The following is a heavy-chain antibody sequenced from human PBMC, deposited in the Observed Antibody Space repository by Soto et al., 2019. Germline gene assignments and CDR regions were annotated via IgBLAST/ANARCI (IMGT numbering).Heavy chain of an antibody. CDR2: IYSGGST. D-gene: IGHD6-13*01. V-gene: IGHV3-66*01. CDR1: GFAVSSNY. Sequence: PVGSLRLSCAASGFAVSSNYMSWVRQAPGKGLEWVSVIYSGGSTYYADSVKGRFTISRDNSKNTLYLQMNSLRAEDTAVYYCARTYSSSFPWFDPWGQGTLVTVSS. CDR3: ARTYSSSFPWFDP. J-gene: IGHJ5*02.